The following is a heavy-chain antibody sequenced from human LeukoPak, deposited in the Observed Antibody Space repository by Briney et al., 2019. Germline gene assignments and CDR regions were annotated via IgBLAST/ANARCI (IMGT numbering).Heavy chain of an antibody. CDR2: ISSSGSTI. Sequence: NTAGSLRLSCTAAGFTISDYYMSWIRQAPGKGLEWVSYISSSGSTIYYPAPVKRRFTISRDNAKNSLSLQMNSLRAEDTAVYYWARARVYSGYDLFYYGMDVCGQGATVTVSS. V-gene: IGHV3-11*01. CDR1: GFTISDYY. J-gene: IGHJ6*01. CDR3: ARARVYSGYDLFYYGMDV. D-gene: IGHD5-12*01.